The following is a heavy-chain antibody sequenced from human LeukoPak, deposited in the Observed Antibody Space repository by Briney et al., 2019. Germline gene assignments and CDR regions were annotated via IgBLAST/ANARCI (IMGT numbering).Heavy chain of an antibody. J-gene: IGHJ4*02. CDR2: IYYSGSA. CDR3: ARHKGTTSSGYYPY. V-gene: IGHV4-59*08. CDR1: GGSISSYY. D-gene: IGHD3-22*01. Sequence: SEALSLTCSVSGGSISSYYWSWIRQPPGKGLEWIGYIYYSGSANYNPSLKSRVTISVDTSKNQFSLILSSVTAADTAVYYCARHKGTTSSGYYPYWGQGTLVTVSS.